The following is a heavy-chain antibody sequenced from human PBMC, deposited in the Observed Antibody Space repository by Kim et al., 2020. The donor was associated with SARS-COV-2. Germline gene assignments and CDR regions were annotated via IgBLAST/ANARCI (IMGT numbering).Heavy chain of an antibody. Sequence: SETLSLTRTVSGGSISSSSYYWGWIRQPPGKGLEWIGSIYYSGSTYYNPSLKSRVTISVDTSKNQFSLKLSSVTAADTAVYYCARHPYYDSDYWGQGTLVTVSS. J-gene: IGHJ4*02. V-gene: IGHV4-39*01. CDR2: IYYSGST. CDR1: GGSISSSSYY. CDR3: ARHPYYDSDY. D-gene: IGHD3-22*01.